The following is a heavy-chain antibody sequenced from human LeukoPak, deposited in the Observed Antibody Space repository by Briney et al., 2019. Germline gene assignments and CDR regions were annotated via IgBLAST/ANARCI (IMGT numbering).Heavy chain of an antibody. D-gene: IGHD4-17*01. CDR3: AREDGDYVFDY. J-gene: IGHJ4*02. V-gene: IGHV3-21*01. CDR2: ISSSSSYI. CDR1: GFTFSSYS. Sequence: GGSLRLSCAASGFTFSSYSMNWVRQAPGKGLEWVSSISSSSSYIYYADSVKGRFTISRDNAENSLYLQMNSLRAEDTAVYYCAREDGDYVFDYWGQGTLVTVSS.